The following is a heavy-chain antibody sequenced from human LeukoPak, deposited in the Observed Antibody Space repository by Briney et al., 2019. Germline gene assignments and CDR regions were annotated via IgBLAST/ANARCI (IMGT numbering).Heavy chain of an antibody. CDR2: IGGST. V-gene: IGHV3-23*01. CDR3: AKGGARGVPAHFDY. Sequence: GGSLRLSCAASGFALSSYAMSWVRQAPGKGLEWVSAIGGSTYYADSVKGRFTISRDNSKNTLYLQMNSLGTEDTAVYYCAKGGARGVPAHFDYWGQGALVTVSS. D-gene: IGHD2-2*01. CDR1: GFALSSYA. J-gene: IGHJ4*02.